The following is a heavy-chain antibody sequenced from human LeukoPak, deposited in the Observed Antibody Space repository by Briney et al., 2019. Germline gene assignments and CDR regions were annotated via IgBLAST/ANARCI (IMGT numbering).Heavy chain of an antibody. V-gene: IGHV4-59*01. CDR2: IYAGANA. CDR1: GGSITNYY. Sequence: SETLSLTCTVSGGSITNYYWTWIRQPPGKGLEWIGYIYAGANAEYSPFLRSRVTISVDTSKNQFSLNLKSAAAADTDVSYCARGGLYANIRYDYWGQGALVAVSS. D-gene: IGHD3/OR15-3a*01. J-gene: IGHJ4*02. CDR3: ARGGLYANIRYDY.